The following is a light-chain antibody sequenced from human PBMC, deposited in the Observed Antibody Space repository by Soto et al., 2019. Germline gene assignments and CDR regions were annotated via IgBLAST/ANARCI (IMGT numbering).Light chain of an antibody. CDR1: QSVSNF. Sequence: EIVLTQSPSTLSWSPGENATLSCRTSQSVSNFLAWYQQKPGQAPRLLIYDASNRATGIPARFSGSGSGTDFTLTISSLEPEDFAVYYCQQRKTWPLFGPGTKVDI. V-gene: IGKV3-11*01. CDR3: QQRKTWPL. CDR2: DAS. J-gene: IGKJ3*01.